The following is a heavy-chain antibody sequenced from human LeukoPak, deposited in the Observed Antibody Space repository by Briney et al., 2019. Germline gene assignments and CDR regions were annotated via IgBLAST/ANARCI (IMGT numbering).Heavy chain of an antibody. V-gene: IGHV1-69*01. J-gene: IGHJ5*02. CDR3: ARAASVVVPAAIGLDP. Sequence: SVKVSCKASGCTFSSYAISWVRQAPGQGLEWKGGIIPIFGTANYAQKFQGRVTITADESTSTACMELSSLRSEDTAVYYCARAASVVVPAAIGLDPWGQGTLVTVSS. D-gene: IGHD2-2*02. CDR2: IIPIFGTA. CDR1: GCTFSSYA.